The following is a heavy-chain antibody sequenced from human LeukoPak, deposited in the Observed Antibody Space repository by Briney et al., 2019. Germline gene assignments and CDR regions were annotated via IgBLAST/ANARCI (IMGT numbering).Heavy chain of an antibody. V-gene: IGHV3-23*01. J-gene: IGHJ4*02. Sequence: GGSLRLSRAASGFTFSSYAMSWVRQAPGKGLEWVSAISGSGGSTYYADSVKGRFTISRDNSKNTLYLQMNSLRAEDTAVYYCAKTDIVVVVAATPPYYFDYWGQGTLVTVSS. CDR1: GFTFSSYA. CDR2: ISGSGGST. CDR3: AKTDIVVVVAATPPYYFDY. D-gene: IGHD2-15*01.